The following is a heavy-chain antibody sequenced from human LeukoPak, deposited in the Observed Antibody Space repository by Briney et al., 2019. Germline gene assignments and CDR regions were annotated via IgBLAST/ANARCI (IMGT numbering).Heavy chain of an antibody. V-gene: IGHV4-34*01. CDR1: GGSFSGYY. J-gene: IGHJ4*02. CDR2: FNHSWGA. Sequence: SETLSLTCAVYGGSFSGYYWSWIRQPPGKGLEWIGEFNHSWGAKYNPSLKSRATISVDTSKDHLSLSLNSVTAADTAVYYCAASLWFGIYPDYWGQGSLVTVSS. CDR3: AASLWFGIYPDY. D-gene: IGHD3-10*01.